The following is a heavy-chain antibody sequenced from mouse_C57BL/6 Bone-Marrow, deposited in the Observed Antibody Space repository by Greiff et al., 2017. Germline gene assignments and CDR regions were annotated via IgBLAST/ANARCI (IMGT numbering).Heavy chain of an antibody. CDR2: IDPSDSST. J-gene: IGHJ3*01. Sequence: VQLQQPGAELVMPGASVKLSCKASGYTFTSYWMHWVKQRPGQGLEWIGEIDPSDSSTNYNQKFKGKATLTADTSSSTAYMQLSSLTSEDSAVYFCANYGYDWFAYWGQGTLVTVSA. V-gene: IGHV1-69*01. CDR3: ANYGYDWFAY. CDR1: GYTFTSYW. D-gene: IGHD2-2*01.